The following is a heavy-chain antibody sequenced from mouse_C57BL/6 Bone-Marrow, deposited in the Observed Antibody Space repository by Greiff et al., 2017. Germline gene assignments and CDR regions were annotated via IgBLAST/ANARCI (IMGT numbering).Heavy chain of an antibody. CDR3: ARTSGKRDY. Sequence: EVQLQQSGPGLVKPSQSLSLTCTVPGYSITSGYDWPWIRHFPGNKLEWLGYISYSGSTNYNPSLKSRISITPDTSKNHFFLKLNSVTTEDTATYYCARTSGKRDYWGQGTTLTVSS. D-gene: IGHD1-1*01. J-gene: IGHJ2*01. V-gene: IGHV3-1*01. CDR2: ISYSGST. CDR1: GYSITSGYD.